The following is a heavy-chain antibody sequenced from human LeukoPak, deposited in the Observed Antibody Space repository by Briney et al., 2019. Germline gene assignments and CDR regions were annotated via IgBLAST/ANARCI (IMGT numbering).Heavy chain of an antibody. CDR1: GGSISSSYYY. Sequence: SETLSLTCTVSGGSISSSYYYWGWIRQPPGKGLEWIGSIYSSGSTYYNPSLKSRVTISVDTSKNQFSLKLSSVTAADTAVYYCASRIGYSYGIDYWGQGTLVTVSS. CDR3: ASRIGYSYGIDY. D-gene: IGHD5-18*01. J-gene: IGHJ4*02. V-gene: IGHV4-39*07. CDR2: IYSSGST.